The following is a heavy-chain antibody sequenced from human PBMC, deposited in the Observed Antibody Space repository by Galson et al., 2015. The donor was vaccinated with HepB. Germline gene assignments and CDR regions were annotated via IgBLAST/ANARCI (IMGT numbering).Heavy chain of an antibody. CDR2: IYPGESET. CDR1: GYSFDYYW. V-gene: IGHV5-51*01. J-gene: IGHJ4*01. CDR3: ARLVDGYKDY. Sequence: QSGAEVKRPGESLKISCQGSGYSFDYYWIAWVRQMPGKGLEWMGIIYPGESETRFGPSFQGQVSFSVDRSTSTAYLHWNSLKASDTAIYYCARLVDGYKDYWGHGTLVTVSS. D-gene: IGHD5-24*01.